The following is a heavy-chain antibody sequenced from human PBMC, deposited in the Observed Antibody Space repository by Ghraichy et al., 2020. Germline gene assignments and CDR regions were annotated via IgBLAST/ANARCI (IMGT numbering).Heavy chain of an antibody. V-gene: IGHV3-9*01. J-gene: IGHJ4*02. CDR3: AKGPGYSYGYAGTPFDY. D-gene: IGHD5-18*01. Sequence: GGSLRLSCAASGFTFDDYAMHWVRQAPGKGLEWVSGISWNSGSIGYADSVKGRFTISRDNAKNSLYLQMNSLRAEDTALYYCAKGPGYSYGYAGTPFDYWGQGTLVTVSS. CDR1: GFTFDDYA. CDR2: ISWNSGSI.